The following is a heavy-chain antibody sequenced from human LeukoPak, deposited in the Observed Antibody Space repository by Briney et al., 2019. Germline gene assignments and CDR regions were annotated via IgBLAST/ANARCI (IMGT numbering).Heavy chain of an antibody. CDR3: ATLRTTFYSDAFDI. D-gene: IGHD2/OR15-2a*01. CDR1: GGTFSSYA. J-gene: IGHJ3*02. V-gene: IGHV1-69*13. Sequence: GASVKVSCKASGGTFSSYAISWVRQAPGQGLEWMGGIIPIFGTANYAQKFQGRVTITADESTSTAYMELSSLRSEDTAVYYCATLRTTFYSDAFDIWGQGTMVTVSS. CDR2: IIPIFGTA.